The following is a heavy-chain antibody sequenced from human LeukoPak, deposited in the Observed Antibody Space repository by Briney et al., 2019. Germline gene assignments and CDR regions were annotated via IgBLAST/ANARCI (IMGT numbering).Heavy chain of an antibody. J-gene: IGHJ4*02. Sequence: PGGSLRLSCAASGFTFNNYGMTWVRQAPGKGLEWVAGIGGVGDRTHYADSVKGRFTISRDNSKNTLYLQMNSLRAEDTAIYYCAKAQRWLQLEGADYWGQGTLVTVSS. CDR1: GFTFNNYG. CDR3: AKAQRWLQLEGADY. D-gene: IGHD5-24*01. CDR2: IGGVGDRT. V-gene: IGHV3-23*01.